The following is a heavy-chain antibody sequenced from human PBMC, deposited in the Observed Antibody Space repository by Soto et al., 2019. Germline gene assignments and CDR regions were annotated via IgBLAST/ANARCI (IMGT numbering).Heavy chain of an antibody. CDR2: IYWDDDQ. V-gene: IGHV2-5*02. CDR3: AHSYTGTRECNWFDA. Sequence: SGPTLGNPTETLTLTQTFSGFSLLTRAGGGGWVRQPPGEALEWLALIYWDDDQRYSPSLKNRLTISRDTSKNQVVLTMNNMDPVDTATYYCAHSYTGTRECNWFDAWGQGTLVTVSS. D-gene: IGHD3-10*01. CDR1: GFSLLTRAGG. J-gene: IGHJ5*02.